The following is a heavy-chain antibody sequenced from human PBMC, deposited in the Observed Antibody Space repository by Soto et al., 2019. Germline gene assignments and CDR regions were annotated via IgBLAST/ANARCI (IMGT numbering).Heavy chain of an antibody. D-gene: IGHD2-2*01. CDR1: GGSFSGYY. CDR3: ARGDSVLRSFRSTRIDY. V-gene: IGHV4-34*01. CDR2: INHSGST. Sequence: SETLSLTCAVYGGSFSGYYWSWIRQPPGKGLEWIGEINHSGSTNYNPSLKSRVTISVDTSKNQFSLKLSSVTAADTAVYYCARGDSVLRSFRSTRIDYWGQGTLVTVSS. J-gene: IGHJ4*02.